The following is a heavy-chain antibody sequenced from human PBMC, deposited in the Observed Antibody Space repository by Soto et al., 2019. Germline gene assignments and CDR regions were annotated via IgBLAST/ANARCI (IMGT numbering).Heavy chain of an antibody. CDR3: ARHFDVDPSLDHYYFDL. CDR2: IYASGRT. D-gene: IGHD3-9*01. J-gene: IGHJ2*01. Sequence: SETLSLTCTVSGVSITPYFWSWIRQPAGEAPEWLGHIYASGRTTYNPSLKSRVTMFVSQTQVSLRLTSVTAADTAVYYCARHFDVDPSLDHYYFDLWGRGALVTVPQ. V-gene: IGHV4-4*07. CDR1: GVSITPYF.